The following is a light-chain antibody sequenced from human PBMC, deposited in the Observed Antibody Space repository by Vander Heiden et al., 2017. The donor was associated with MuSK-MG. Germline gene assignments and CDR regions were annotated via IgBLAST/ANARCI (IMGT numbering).Light chain of an antibody. Sequence: DIQMTQSPSSLSASVGDRVTITCRASQNIRSFLNWYQQKPGKAPNLLIYAASTLQKGVPSRFSGSGSGTHFTLTISMLQPEDFATFYCQQSHSVPLTFGGGTKVEIE. CDR1: QNIRSF. V-gene: IGKV1-39*01. J-gene: IGKJ4*01. CDR2: AAS. CDR3: QQSHSVPLT.